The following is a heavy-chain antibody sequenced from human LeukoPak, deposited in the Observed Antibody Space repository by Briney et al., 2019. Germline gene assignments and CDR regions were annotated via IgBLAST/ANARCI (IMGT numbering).Heavy chain of an antibody. J-gene: IGHJ4*02. CDR3: AKEKSVAGTYRFDY. D-gene: IGHD1-1*01. CDR2: LRSDGSNK. CDR1: GFTFRSYG. Sequence: GGSLRLSCAASGFTFRSYGMHWVRQAPGKGLEWVAFLRSDGSNKYYADSVKGRFAISRDNSKNTLYLQMNTLRTEDTAVYYCAKEKSVAGTYRFDYWGQGTLVTVSS. V-gene: IGHV3-30*02.